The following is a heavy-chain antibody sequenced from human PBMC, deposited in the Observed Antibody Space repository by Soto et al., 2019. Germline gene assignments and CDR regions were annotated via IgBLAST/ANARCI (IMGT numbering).Heavy chain of an antibody. J-gene: IGHJ3*02. V-gene: IGHV3-30-3*01. CDR3: ASLRDIVVVVAAHDAFDI. Sequence: QVQLVESGGGVVQPGRSLRLSCAASGFTFSSYAMHWVRQAPGKGLEWVAVISYDGSNKYYADSVKGRFTISRDNSKNTXXLQMNSLRAEDTAVYYCASLRDIVVVVAAHDAFDIWGQGTMVTVSS. D-gene: IGHD2-15*01. CDR1: GFTFSSYA. CDR2: ISYDGSNK.